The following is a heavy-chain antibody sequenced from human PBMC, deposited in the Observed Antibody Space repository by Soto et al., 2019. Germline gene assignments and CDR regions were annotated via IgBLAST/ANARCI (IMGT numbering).Heavy chain of an antibody. J-gene: IGHJ6*02. V-gene: IGHV3-7*05. D-gene: IGHD4-17*01. Sequence: GGSLRLSCAASGFTFSSYWMSWVRQAPGKGLEWVANIKHDGSEKNYVDSGKGRFTISRDNAKNSLYLQMNSLRADDTAVYYCARDRANYGAYYYYYGMDVWGQGTTVTVSS. CDR1: GFTFSSYW. CDR2: IKHDGSEK. CDR3: ARDRANYGAYYYYYGMDV.